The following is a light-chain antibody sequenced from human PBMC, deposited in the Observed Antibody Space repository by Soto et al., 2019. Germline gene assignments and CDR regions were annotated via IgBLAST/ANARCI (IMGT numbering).Light chain of an antibody. CDR1: QDIRNF. V-gene: IGKV1-27*01. Sequence: DSQMTQSPTSLSASVGDRVTITCRASQDIRNFVAWYQQKPGQAPKLLSYAASTLQSGVPSRFSGSGSGADFTLTINSLQPEDVATYFCQKYSSVPVFGPGTKVEIK. CDR3: QKYSSVPV. CDR2: AAS. J-gene: IGKJ3*01.